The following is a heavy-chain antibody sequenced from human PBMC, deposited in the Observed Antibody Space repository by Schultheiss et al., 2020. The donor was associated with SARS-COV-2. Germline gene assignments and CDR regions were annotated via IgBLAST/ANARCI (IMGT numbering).Heavy chain of an antibody. CDR1: GFTFSNAW. Sequence: GGSLRLSCAASGFTFSNAWMSWVRQAPGKGLEWVGRIKSKTDGGTTDYAAPVKGRFTISRDDSKNTLYLQMNSLKTEDTAVYYCTTLPTRNWGSYYCYGMDVWGQGTTVTVSS. D-gene: IGHD7-27*01. CDR2: IKSKTDGGTT. CDR3: TTLPTRNWGSYYCYGMDV. V-gene: IGHV3-15*01. J-gene: IGHJ6*02.